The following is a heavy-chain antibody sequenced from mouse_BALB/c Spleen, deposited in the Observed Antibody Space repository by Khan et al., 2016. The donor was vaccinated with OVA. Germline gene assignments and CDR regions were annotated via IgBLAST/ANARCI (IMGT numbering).Heavy chain of an antibody. CDR3: ARESYYGNYGQYFDV. CDR2: LWSDGPT. J-gene: IGHJ1*01. V-gene: IGHV2-6-1*01. Sequence: QVQLKQSGPCLVAPSQSLSITCTILGFLLTRYGVHWVRQPLGKGREWLVVLWSDGPTTSTSALKSRLSISKDTSKSQVFLKLNSLQTDDTAMYYCARESYYGNYGQYFDVWGAGTTVTVSS. D-gene: IGHD2-1*01. CDR1: GFLLTRYG.